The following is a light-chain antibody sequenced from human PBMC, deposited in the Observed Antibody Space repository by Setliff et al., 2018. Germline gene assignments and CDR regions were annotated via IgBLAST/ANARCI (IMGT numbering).Light chain of an antibody. Sequence: QSVLTQPPSASGTPGQRVTISCSGSSSNIGSHSVSWYQQLPGTAPKLLIYKNSQRSSGVPDRFSGSKSGTSASLAISGLLSEDEADYHCATWDDSLNGYVFASGTKVTVL. CDR2: KNS. CDR3: ATWDDSLNGYV. J-gene: IGLJ1*01. V-gene: IGLV1-44*01. CDR1: SSNIGSHS.